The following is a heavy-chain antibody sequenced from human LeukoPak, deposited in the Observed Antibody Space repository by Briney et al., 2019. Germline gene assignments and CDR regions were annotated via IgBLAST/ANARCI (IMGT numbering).Heavy chain of an antibody. V-gene: IGHV3-23*01. CDR1: GFTFSSYA. CDR2: ISGSGGST. D-gene: IGHD2-2*01. CDR3: AKETVSSTSCFYDY. Sequence: GGSLRLSCAASGFTFSSYAMSWVRQAPGKGLGWVSAISGSGGSTYYADSVKGRFTISRDNSKNTLYLQTNSLRAEDTAVYYCAKETVSSTSCFYDYWGQGTLVTVSS. J-gene: IGHJ4*02.